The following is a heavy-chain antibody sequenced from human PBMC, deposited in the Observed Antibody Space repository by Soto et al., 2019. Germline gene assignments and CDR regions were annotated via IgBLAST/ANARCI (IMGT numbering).Heavy chain of an antibody. CDR2: IYYSGST. CDR1: GGSITSGGYY. V-gene: IGHV4-31*03. D-gene: IGHD4-17*01. Sequence: SETLSLTCSVSGGSITSGGYYWCWIRQLPGKGLEWIGYIYYSGSTYYNPSLKSRLTISVDTSKNQFSLKLSSVTAADTAVYYCATSTTKVTTLDYWGQGTLVTVSS. CDR3: ATSTTKVTTLDY. J-gene: IGHJ4*02.